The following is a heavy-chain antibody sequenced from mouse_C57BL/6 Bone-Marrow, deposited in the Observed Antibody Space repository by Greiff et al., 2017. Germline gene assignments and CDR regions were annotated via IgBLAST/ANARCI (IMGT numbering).Heavy chain of an antibody. CDR3: ARYIYDPYYFDY. CDR1: GFTFTDYY. CDR2: IRNKANGYTT. D-gene: IGHD2-3*01. V-gene: IGHV7-3*01. Sequence: EVKLVESGGGLVQPGGSLSLSCAASGFTFTDYYMSWVRQPPGKALEWLGFIRNKANGYTTEYSASVKGRFTISRDNSQSILYLQMSALRAEDSATYYCARYIYDPYYFDYWGQGTTLTVSS. J-gene: IGHJ2*01.